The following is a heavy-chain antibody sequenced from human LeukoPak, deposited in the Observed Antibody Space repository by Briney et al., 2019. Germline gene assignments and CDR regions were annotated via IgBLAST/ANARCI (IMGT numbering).Heavy chain of an antibody. V-gene: IGHV3-48*01. D-gene: IGHD6-13*01. Sequence: GGSLRLSCVASGFTFSMHSLNWVRQTPGKGLEWVSYISSGRTEFYADSVKGRFTISRDNAKNSLYLQMNSLGVEDTAVYYCAREPSSGSVSSWYPLDYWGQGTLVTVSS. CDR3: AREPSSGSVSSWYPLDY. CDR1: GFTFSMHS. J-gene: IGHJ4*02. CDR2: ISSGRTE.